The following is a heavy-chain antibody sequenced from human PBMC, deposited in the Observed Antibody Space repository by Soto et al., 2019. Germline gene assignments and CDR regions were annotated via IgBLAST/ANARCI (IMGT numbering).Heavy chain of an antibody. CDR1: GGSFSGYI. CDR2: INHSGSS. V-gene: IGHV4-34*01. J-gene: IGHJ3*02. Sequence: SETLSLTCAVSGGSFSGYIWTWIRQTPGKGLQWIGQINHSGSSIYNPSLKNRVTISTMSNNKFSLELSSVTAADTAVYYCARAATYYYDSHDAFDIWGQGTMVTVS. D-gene: IGHD3-22*01. CDR3: ARAATYYYDSHDAFDI.